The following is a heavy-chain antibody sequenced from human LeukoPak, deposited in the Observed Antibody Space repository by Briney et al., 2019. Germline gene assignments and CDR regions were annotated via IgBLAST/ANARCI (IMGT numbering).Heavy chain of an antibody. CDR3: PRVLMVYAISSYYFDY. J-gene: IGHJ4*02. CDR2: NHYTWRT. CDR1: GGSLSSYY. D-gene: IGHD2-8*01. V-gene: IGHV4-39*07. Sequence: SETLSLTRTVSGGSLSSYYWGWIRQPPGKGPEWDGDNHYTWRTYCNPSLKSRATIPVDRSKNQLSLKLSAAPDADTAVYYCPRVLMVYAISSYYFDYWGQGTLVTVSS.